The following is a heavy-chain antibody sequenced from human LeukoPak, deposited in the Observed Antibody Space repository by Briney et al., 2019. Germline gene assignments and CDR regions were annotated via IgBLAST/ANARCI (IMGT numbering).Heavy chain of an antibody. D-gene: IGHD6-13*01. V-gene: IGHV3-30*18. CDR3: AKDLAPQSSSWPSDY. CDR2: ISWDGSNK. J-gene: IGHJ4*02. CDR1: GFSFSTYG. Sequence: GGSLRLSCAASGFSFSTYGMHWVRQAPGKGLEWVAVISWDGSNKYYAETAKGRFTISRDNSKNTLYLQMNSLRAGDTAVYYCAKDLAPQSSSWPSDYWGQGTLVAVSS.